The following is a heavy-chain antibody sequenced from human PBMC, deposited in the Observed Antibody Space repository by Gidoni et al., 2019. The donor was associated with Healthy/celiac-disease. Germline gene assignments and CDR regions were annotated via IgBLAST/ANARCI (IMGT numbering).Heavy chain of an antibody. CDR3: AKDRSGIAVAGPRRVGYYFDY. Sequence: QVQLVQSGRGVVQPGWSLRLSCPASGFTFRSYGMRWVRQAPGQGLEWVAVISYDRSNKYYADSVKGRFTIFRDNSKNTLYLQMNRLRAEDTAVYYCAKDRSGIAVAGPRRVGYYFDYWGQGTLVTVSS. CDR2: ISYDRSNK. V-gene: IGHV3-30*18. J-gene: IGHJ4*02. CDR1: GFTFRSYG. D-gene: IGHD6-19*01.